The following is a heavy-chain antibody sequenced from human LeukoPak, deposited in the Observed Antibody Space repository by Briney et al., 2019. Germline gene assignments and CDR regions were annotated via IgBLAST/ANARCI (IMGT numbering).Heavy chain of an antibody. CDR2: IRYDGSNK. CDR3: AKNSRIAARPNYFDY. J-gene: IGHJ4*02. Sequence: GGSLRLSCAASGFTFSSYGMHWVRQAPGKGLEWVAFIRYDGSNKYYADSVKGRFTISRDNSKNTLYLQMNSLRAEDTAVYYCAKNSRIAARPNYFDYWGQGTLVTVSS. CDR1: GFTFSSYG. V-gene: IGHV3-30*02. D-gene: IGHD6-6*01.